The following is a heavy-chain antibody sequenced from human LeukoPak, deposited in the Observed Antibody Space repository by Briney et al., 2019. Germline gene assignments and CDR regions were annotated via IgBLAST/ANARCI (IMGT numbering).Heavy chain of an antibody. D-gene: IGHD4-17*01. Sequence: PSETLSLTCTVSGGSISSGGYYWSWIRQHPGKGLEWIGYIYYSGSTYYNPSLKSRVTISVDTSKNQFSLKLSSLTAADTAVYYCAIGPYGAYYDYWGQGTLVTVSS. CDR3: AIGPYGAYYDY. V-gene: IGHV4-31*03. J-gene: IGHJ4*02. CDR1: GGSISSGGYY. CDR2: IYYSGST.